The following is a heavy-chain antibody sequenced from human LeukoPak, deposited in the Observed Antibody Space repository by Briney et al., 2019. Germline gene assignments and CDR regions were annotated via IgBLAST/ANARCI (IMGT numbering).Heavy chain of an antibody. CDR3: ARGAGYYGSGSYFDY. CDR1: GGSISSYY. D-gene: IGHD3-10*01. V-gene: IGHV4-4*09. J-gene: IGHJ4*02. CDR2: IYTSGST. Sequence: PSETLSLTCTVSGGSISSYYWSWIRQPPGKGLEWIGYIYTSGSTTYNPSLKSRVTISVDTSKNQFSLKLSSVTAADTAVYYCARGAGYYGSGSYFDYWGQGTLVTVSS.